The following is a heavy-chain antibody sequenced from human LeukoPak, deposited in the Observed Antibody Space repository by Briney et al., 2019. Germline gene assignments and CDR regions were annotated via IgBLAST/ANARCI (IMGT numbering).Heavy chain of an antibody. J-gene: IGHJ6*02. CDR1: GGSISSSNW. D-gene: IGHD3-10*01. Sequence: SGTLSLTCAVSGGSISSSNWWSWVRQPPGKGLEWIGEINHSGSINYNPSLKSRVTISVDTSKNQFSLKLSSVTAADTAVYYCARIHYYGSGSYYNSYYGMDVWGQGTTVTVSS. CDR2: INHSGSI. V-gene: IGHV4-4*02. CDR3: ARIHYYGSGSYYNSYYGMDV.